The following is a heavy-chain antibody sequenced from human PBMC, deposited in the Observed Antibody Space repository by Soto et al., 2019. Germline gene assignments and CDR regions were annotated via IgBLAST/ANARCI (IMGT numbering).Heavy chain of an antibody. CDR3: AGEVKQRVGYYYSGLDV. J-gene: IGHJ6*02. CDR1: GDSIRAFY. D-gene: IGHD6-25*01. Sequence: QVQLQESGPGLVKPSETVSLTCAVSGDSIRAFYWSWFRQPAGGGLEWIGRFSLSGDTDYNPSLRSGVTMCFETSKGRFCLRLTSGTAADTAVYYCAGEVKQRVGYYYSGLDVWGQGTTVTVSS. V-gene: IGHV4-4*07. CDR2: FSLSGDT.